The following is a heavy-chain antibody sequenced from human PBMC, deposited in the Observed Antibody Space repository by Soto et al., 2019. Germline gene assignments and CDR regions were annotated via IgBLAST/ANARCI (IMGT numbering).Heavy chain of an antibody. D-gene: IGHD6-6*01. CDR1: GGSISSLY. CDR2: IFPSGDS. V-gene: IGHV4-4*07. CDR3: ARASRCKSEYECFAWLDF. J-gene: IGHJ4*02. Sequence: SETLSLTCTVSGGSISSLYWAWIRQPAGKGLEWIGRIFPSGDSNYNPSLTSRVSMSLDTSKNQFSLTVSSVTAADTAVYYCARASRCKSEYECFAWLDFWGQGILVTVSS.